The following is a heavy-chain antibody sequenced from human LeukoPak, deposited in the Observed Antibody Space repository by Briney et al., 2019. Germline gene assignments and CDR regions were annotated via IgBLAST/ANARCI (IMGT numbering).Heavy chain of an antibody. J-gene: IGHJ6*02. Sequence: GGSLRLSCAASGFTFSRHWMTWVRQAPGKGLEWVAVISYDGSNKYYADSVKGRFTISRDNSKNTLYLQMNSLRAEDTAVYYCARDENADYGMDVWGQGTTVTVSS. CDR1: GFTFSRHW. CDR3: ARDENADYGMDV. CDR2: ISYDGSNK. V-gene: IGHV3-30*03.